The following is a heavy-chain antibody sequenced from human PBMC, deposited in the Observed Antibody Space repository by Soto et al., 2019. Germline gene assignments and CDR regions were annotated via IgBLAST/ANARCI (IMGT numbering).Heavy chain of an antibody. J-gene: IGHJ4*02. CDR1: GFTFSSYW. CDR3: ARWGPGDYYDSSGYCDY. V-gene: IGHV3-7*01. D-gene: IGHD3-22*01. CDR2: IKQDGSEK. Sequence: XVSLRLSCAASGFTFSSYWMSWVRQAPGKGLEWVANIKQDGSEKYYVDSVKGRFTISRDNAKNSLYLQMNTLRAEDTAVYYCARWGPGDYYDSSGYCDYWGQGTLVTVSS.